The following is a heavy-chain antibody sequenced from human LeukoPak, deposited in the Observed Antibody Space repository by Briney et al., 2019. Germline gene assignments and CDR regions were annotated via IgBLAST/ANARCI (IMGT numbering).Heavy chain of an antibody. Sequence: GGSLRLSCEASGFTSTRSAMTWVRQAPGKGLDWVSTNADSVKGRFTISRDNSKNTLYLQMNSLRAEDTAVYYCAKDLRICAGDCRDAFDIWGQGTTVIVSP. D-gene: IGHD2-21*02. J-gene: IGHJ3*02. V-gene: IGHV3-23*01. CDR1: GFTSTRSA. CDR3: AKDLRICAGDCRDAFDI.